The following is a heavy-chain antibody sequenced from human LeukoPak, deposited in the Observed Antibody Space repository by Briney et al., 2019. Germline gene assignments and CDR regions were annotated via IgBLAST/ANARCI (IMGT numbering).Heavy chain of an antibody. V-gene: IGHV5-51*01. CDR2: IYPGDSDT. D-gene: IGHD6-19*01. CDR3: ARLTIPVSGRIDP. Sequence: GESLKISRKGLGYSLTNQWIGWVRQMPGRGLEWMGIIYPGDSDTRYSPSFQGQVTISADKSINTAYLQWSSLKTSDTAIYYCARLTIPVSGRIDPWGQGTLVTVSS. J-gene: IGHJ5*02. CDR1: GYSLTNQW.